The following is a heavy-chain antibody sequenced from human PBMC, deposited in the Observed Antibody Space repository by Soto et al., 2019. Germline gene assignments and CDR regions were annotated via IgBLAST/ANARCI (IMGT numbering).Heavy chain of an antibody. Sequence: QVQLVQSGAEVKKPGASVRVSCKASGYTFTSYYIHWVRQAPGQGLEWMAIVNPTGGSTNYAQKFQGRVTVTFDTSTSTVFMELNSLGYEDTAVYYCARHLAAGDSWGQGTLVTVSS. J-gene: IGHJ4*02. CDR1: GYTFTSYY. CDR2: VNPTGGST. D-gene: IGHD6-25*01. V-gene: IGHV1-46*03. CDR3: ARHLAAGDS.